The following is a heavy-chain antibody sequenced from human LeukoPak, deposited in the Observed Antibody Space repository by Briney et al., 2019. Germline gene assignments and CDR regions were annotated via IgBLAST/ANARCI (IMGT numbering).Heavy chain of an antibody. Sequence: SQTLSLTCAISGDSVSSNSATWTWIRQSPSRGLEWLGRTYYRSKWYNDYAVSVKSRITVNPDTSKNQFSLQLNSVTPEDTAVYYCTRARDAFTRKSVFDIWGQGTMVTVSS. CDR1: GDSVSSNSAT. D-gene: IGHD3-16*01. J-gene: IGHJ3*02. V-gene: IGHV6-1*01. CDR3: TRARDAFTRKSVFDI. CDR2: TYYRSKWYN.